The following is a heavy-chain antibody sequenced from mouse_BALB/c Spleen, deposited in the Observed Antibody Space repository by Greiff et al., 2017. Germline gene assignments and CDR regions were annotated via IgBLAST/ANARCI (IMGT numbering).Heavy chain of an antibody. CDR3: ARGGWSLRGDYAMDY. CDR2: ISTYYGDA. Sequence: VQGVESGAELVRPGVSVKISCKGSGYTFTDYAMHWVKQSHAKSLEWIGVISTYYGDASYNQKFKGKATMTVDKSSSTAYMELARLTSEDSAIYYCARGGWSLRGDYAMDYWGQGTSVTVSS. V-gene: IGHV1S137*01. CDR1: GYTFTDYA. J-gene: IGHJ4*01. D-gene: IGHD2-3*01.